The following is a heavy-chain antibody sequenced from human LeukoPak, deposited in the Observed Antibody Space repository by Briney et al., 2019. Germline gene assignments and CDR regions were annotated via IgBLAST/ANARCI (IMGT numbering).Heavy chain of an antibody. CDR3: ATNKGRGYSYGEHY. J-gene: IGHJ4*02. V-gene: IGHV3-7*01. CDR1: GFTFSSYW. D-gene: IGHD5-18*01. Sequence: GGSLRLSCAASGFTFSSYWMSWVRQAPGKGLEWVANIKQDGSEKYYVDSVKGRFTISRDNAKNSLYLQMNSLRAEDTAAYYCATNKGRGYSYGEHYWGQGTLVTVSS. CDR2: IKQDGSEK.